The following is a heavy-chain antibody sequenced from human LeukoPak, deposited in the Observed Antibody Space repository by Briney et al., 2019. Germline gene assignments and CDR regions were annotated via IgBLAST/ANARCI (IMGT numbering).Heavy chain of an antibody. CDR3: ARDSPYYYDSSGYYYFDY. J-gene: IGHJ4*02. D-gene: IGHD3-22*01. CDR2: IKQDGSEK. Sequence: PGGSLRLSCAASGFIFSTCAMSWVRQAPGKGLEWVANIKQDGSEKYYVDSVKGRFTISRDNAKNSLYLQMNSLRAEDTAVYYCARDSPYYYDSSGYYYFDYWGQGTLVTVSS. V-gene: IGHV3-7*01. CDR1: GFIFSTCA.